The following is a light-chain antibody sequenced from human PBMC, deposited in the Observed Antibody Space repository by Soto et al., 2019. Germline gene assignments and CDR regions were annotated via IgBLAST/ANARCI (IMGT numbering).Light chain of an antibody. CDR1: QSLLHSDGYSS. CDR3: MQALQTPRT. V-gene: IGKV2-28*01. J-gene: IGKJ1*01. CDR2: LGS. Sequence: DIVVTQSPLSLPVTPGEPASISCRSSQSLLHSDGYSSLDWYLQKPGQSPQLLIYLGSNRASGVPDRFSGSGSGTDFTLKISRVEAEDVGVYYCMQALQTPRTFGQGTKVEVK.